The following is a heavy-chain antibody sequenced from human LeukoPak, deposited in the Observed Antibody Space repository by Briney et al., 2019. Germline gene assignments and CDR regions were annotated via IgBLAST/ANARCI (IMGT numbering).Heavy chain of an antibody. J-gene: IGHJ6*02. CDR2: ISAYNGNT. Sequence: VASVKVSCKASGYTFTSYGISWVRQAPGQGLEWMGWISAYNGNTNYAQKLQGRVTMTTDTSTSTAYMELRSLRPDDTAVYYCASESGDYYYYGMDVWGQGTTVTVSS. CDR3: ASESGDYYYYGMDV. CDR1: GYTFTSYG. V-gene: IGHV1-18*01.